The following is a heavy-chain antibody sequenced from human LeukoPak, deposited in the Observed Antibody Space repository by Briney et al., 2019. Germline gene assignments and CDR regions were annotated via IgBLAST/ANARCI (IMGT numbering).Heavy chain of an antibody. D-gene: IGHD2-2*02. V-gene: IGHV1-69*13. Sequence: ASVKVSCKASGYTFTSYYMHWVRQAPGQGLEWMGGIIPIFGTANYAQKFQGRVTITADESTSTAYMELSSLRSEDTAVYYCATCARNFYCYRFDYWGQGTLVTVSS. CDR1: GYTFTSYY. CDR2: IIPIFGTA. CDR3: ATCARNFYCYRFDY. J-gene: IGHJ4*02.